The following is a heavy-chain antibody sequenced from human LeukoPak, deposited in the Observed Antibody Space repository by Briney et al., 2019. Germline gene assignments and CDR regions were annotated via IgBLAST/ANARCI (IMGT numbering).Heavy chain of an antibody. V-gene: IGHV4-34*01. CDR2: INHSGST. D-gene: IGHD3-10*01. CDR1: CGSFSGYY. Sequence: PSETLSLTCAVYCGSFSGYYWSWIRQPPGKGLEWIGEINHSGSTNYNPSLKSRVTISVDTSKNQFSLKLSSVTAADTAVYYCAAVVKPSKLWYGVDYWGQGTLVTVSS. CDR3: AAVVKPSKLWYGVDY. J-gene: IGHJ4*02.